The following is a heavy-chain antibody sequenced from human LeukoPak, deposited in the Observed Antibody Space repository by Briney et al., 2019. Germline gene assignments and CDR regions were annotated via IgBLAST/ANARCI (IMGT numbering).Heavy chain of an antibody. J-gene: IGHJ4*02. V-gene: IGHV3-33*06. CDR1: GFTFSSYA. CDR3: AKVTDSSGYFPSDY. D-gene: IGHD3-22*01. Sequence: GGSLRLSCAASGFTFSSYAMHWVRQAPGKGLEWVAVIWYDGSNKYYADSMKGRSTISRDNSKNTLYLQMNSLRADDTAVYYCAKVTDSSGYFPSDYWGQGTLVTVSS. CDR2: IWYDGSNK.